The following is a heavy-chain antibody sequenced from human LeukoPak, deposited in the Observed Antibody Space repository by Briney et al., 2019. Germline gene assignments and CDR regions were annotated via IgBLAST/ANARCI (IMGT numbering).Heavy chain of an antibody. D-gene: IGHD1-20*01. CDR3: ARHSAGNNWNFDY. V-gene: IGHV4-39*01. J-gene: IGHJ4*02. CDR1: GGSISSSSYY. CDR2: IYYSGST. Sequence: SETLSLTCTVSGGSISSSSYYWGWIRQPPGKGLEWIGSIYYSGSTYYNPSLKSRVTISVDTSKNQFSLKLRSVTAADTAVYYCARHSAGNNWNFDYWGQGTLVTVSS.